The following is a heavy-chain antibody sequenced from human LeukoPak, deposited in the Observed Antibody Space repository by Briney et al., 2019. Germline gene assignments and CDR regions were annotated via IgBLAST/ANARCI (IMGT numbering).Heavy chain of an antibody. J-gene: IGHJ4*02. CDR2: ISGSGGST. Sequence: GGSLRLSCAASGFTFSSYATSWVRQAPGKGLEWVSAISGSGGSTYYADSVKGRFTISRDNSKNTLYLQMNSLRAEDTAVYYCAKPYDSSGYYYIDYWGQGTLVTVSS. CDR1: GFTFSSYA. V-gene: IGHV3-23*01. CDR3: AKPYDSSGYYYIDY. D-gene: IGHD3-22*01.